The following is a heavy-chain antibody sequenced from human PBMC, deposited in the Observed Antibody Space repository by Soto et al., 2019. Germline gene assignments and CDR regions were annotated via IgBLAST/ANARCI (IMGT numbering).Heavy chain of an antibody. J-gene: IGHJ4*02. Sequence: QPGGSLRLSCAASGFTFSSYAMSWVRQAPGKGLEWVSVISGSGGSTYYADSVKGRFTISRDNSKNTLYLQMNSLRAEDTAVYYCAKAPSPYSSSGPGVVYWGQGTLVTVSS. CDR3: AKAPSPYSSSGPGVVY. V-gene: IGHV3-23*01. CDR2: ISGSGGST. CDR1: GFTFSSYA. D-gene: IGHD6-6*01.